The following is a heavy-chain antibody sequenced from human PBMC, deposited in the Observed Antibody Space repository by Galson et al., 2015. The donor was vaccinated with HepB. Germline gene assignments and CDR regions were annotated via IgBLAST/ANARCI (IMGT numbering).Heavy chain of an antibody. CDR1: GYTFTSYG. J-gene: IGHJ4*02. D-gene: IGHD3-9*01. Sequence: SVKVSCKASGYTFTSYGISWVRQAPGQGLEWMGWISAYNGNTNYAQKLQGRVTMTTDTSTSTAYMELRSLRSDDTAVYYCARDDSPVAVRYFDWLPRPFDYWGQGTLVTVSS. CDR3: ARDDSPVAVRYFDWLPRPFDY. V-gene: IGHV1-18*01. CDR2: ISAYNGNT.